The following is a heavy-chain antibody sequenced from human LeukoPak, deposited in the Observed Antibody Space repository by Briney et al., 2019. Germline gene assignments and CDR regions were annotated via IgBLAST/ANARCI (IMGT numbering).Heavy chain of an antibody. D-gene: IGHD3-22*01. V-gene: IGHV1-46*01. CDR2: INPSGGST. J-gene: IGHJ3*02. CDR3: AREGTYYHDSSGYSRGEIDAFDI. CDR1: GYTFTSYY. Sequence: ASVKVSCKASGYTFTSYYMHWVRQAPGQGLEWMGVINPSGGSTNYTQKFQGRVTMTRDMSTSTVYMELSSLISEDTAVYYCAREGTYYHDSSGYSRGEIDAFDIWGQGTMVTVSS.